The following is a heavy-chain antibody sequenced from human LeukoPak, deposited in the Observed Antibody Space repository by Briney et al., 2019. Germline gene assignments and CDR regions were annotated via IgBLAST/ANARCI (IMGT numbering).Heavy chain of an antibody. CDR3: ATEPSYYGSGRPFDY. D-gene: IGHD3-10*01. CDR1: GGSISSGSYY. J-gene: IGHJ4*02. CDR2: IYTSGST. V-gene: IGHV4-61*02. Sequence: PSETLSLTCTVSGGSISSGSYYWSWIRQPAGKGLEWIGRIYTSGSTNYNPSLKSRVTISVDTSKNQFSLKLSSVTAADTAVYYCATEPSYYGSGRPFDYWGQGTLVTVSS.